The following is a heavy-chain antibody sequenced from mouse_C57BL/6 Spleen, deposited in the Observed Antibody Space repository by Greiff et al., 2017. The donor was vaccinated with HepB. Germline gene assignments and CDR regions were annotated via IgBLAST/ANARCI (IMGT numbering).Heavy chain of an antibody. CDR2: IRNKANGYTT. CDR3: ARYEGYGWLAY. Sequence: EVKVVESGGGLVQPGGSLSLSCAASGFTFTDYYMSWVRQPPGKALEWLGFIRNKANGYTTEYSASVKGWFTISRDNSQSILYLQMNALRAEDSATYYCARYEGYGWLAYWGQGTLVTVSA. CDR1: GFTFTDYY. D-gene: IGHD3-1*01. V-gene: IGHV7-3*01. J-gene: IGHJ3*01.